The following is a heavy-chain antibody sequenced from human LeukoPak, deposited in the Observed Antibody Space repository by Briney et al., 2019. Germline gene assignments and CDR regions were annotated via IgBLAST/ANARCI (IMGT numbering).Heavy chain of an antibody. J-gene: IGHJ4*02. Sequence: GGSLRLSCAASGFTFNNYGMHWVRQAPGKGLEWVAVISYDGRNKHYPDSVKGRFTISRDISTDTLWLQMDSLRTEDTAVYYCAKGPLRGTAAAIDYWGQGTLITVSS. CDR2: ISYDGRNK. V-gene: IGHV3-30*18. CDR3: AKGPLRGTAAAIDY. CDR1: GFTFNNYG. D-gene: IGHD2-2*01.